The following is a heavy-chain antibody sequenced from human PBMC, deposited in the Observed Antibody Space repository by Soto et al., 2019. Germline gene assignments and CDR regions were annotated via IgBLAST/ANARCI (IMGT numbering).Heavy chain of an antibody. D-gene: IGHD3-3*01. CDR2: IDPSDSYT. J-gene: IGHJ6*02. V-gene: IGHV5-10-1*01. CDR1: GYSFTSYW. Sequence: GESLKISCKGSGYSFTSYWISWVRQMPGKGLEWMGRIDPSDSYTNYSPSFQGHVTISADKSSSTAYLQWSSPKASDTAMSYCASRRSDFRSGSYYYGMDVWGQVTTVTVSS. CDR3: ASRRSDFRSGSYYYGMDV.